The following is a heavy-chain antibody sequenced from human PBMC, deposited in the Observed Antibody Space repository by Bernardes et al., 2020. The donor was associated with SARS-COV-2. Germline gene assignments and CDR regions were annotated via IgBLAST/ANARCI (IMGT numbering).Heavy chain of an antibody. CDR3: ARRILRPVLALGLRPFDY. CDR2: IDPSDSYT. J-gene: IGHJ4*02. V-gene: IGHV5-10-1*01. CDR1: GYSFTSYW. D-gene: IGHD3-3*02. Sequence: GESLKISCKSSGYSFTSYWINWVRQMPGKGLEWMGRIDPSDSYTNYSPSFQGHVTISADKSISTAYLQWSSLKASDTAMYYCARRILRPVLALGLRPFDYWGQGALVTVSS.